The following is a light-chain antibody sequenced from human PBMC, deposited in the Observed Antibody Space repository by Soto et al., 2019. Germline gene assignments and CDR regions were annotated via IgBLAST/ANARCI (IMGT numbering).Light chain of an antibody. CDR2: EVS. Sequence: QSVLTQPRSVSGSPGQSVTLSCTGTSNDVGGYNYVSWYQQHPGKAPKLMIYEVSNRPSGVSNRFSGSKSGNTASLTISGLQAEDEADYYCSSYTSRSTLDYVFGSGTKLTVL. V-gene: IGLV2-14*01. J-gene: IGLJ1*01. CDR3: SSYTSRSTLDYV. CDR1: SNDVGGYNY.